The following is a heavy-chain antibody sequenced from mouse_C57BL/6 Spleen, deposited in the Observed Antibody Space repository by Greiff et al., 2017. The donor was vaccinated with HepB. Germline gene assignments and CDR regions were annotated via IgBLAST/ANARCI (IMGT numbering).Heavy chain of an antibody. V-gene: IGHV1-82*01. CDR3: ARFYYFDY. CDR1: GYAFSSSW. Sequence: VQLQQSGPELVKPGASVKISCKASGYAFSSSWMNWVKQRPGKGLEWIGRIYPGDGDTNYNGKFKGKATLTADKSSSPAYMQLSSLTSEDSAVYFCARFYYFDYWGQGTTLTVSS. CDR2: IYPGDGDT. J-gene: IGHJ2*01.